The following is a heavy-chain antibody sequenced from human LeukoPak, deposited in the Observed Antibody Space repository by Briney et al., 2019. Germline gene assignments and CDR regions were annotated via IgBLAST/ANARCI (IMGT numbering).Heavy chain of an antibody. Sequence: GASVKVSCKASGGTFSSHAISWVRQAPGQGLEWMGGIIPIFGTANYAQKFQGRVTITADESTSTAYMELSSLRSEDTAVYYCVSYGDPVDWGQGTLVTVSS. CDR3: VSYGDPVD. D-gene: IGHD4-17*01. CDR1: GGTFSSHA. J-gene: IGHJ4*02. CDR2: IIPIFGTA. V-gene: IGHV1-69*13.